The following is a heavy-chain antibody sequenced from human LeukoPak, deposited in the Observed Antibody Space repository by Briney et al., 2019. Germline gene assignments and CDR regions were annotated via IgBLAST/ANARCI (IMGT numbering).Heavy chain of an antibody. CDR2: IRANGGDT. J-gene: IGHJ5*02. Sequence: GGSLRLSCAASGFTFREYSMSWVRHAPGKGLECVSNIRANGGDTYYTDSVKGRFTISRDNSKNTLYLEMNSLRAEDTAVYYCAKGGYTTWFDPWGQGTLVTVSS. V-gene: IGHV3-23*01. D-gene: IGHD2-15*01. CDR1: GFTFREYS. CDR3: AKGGYTTWFDP.